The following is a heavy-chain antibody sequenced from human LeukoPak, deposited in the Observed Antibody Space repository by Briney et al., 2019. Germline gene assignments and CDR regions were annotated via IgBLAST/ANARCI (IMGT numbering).Heavy chain of an antibody. Sequence: SETLSLTCTVSGGSISSSSYYWGWIRQPPGKGLEWIGSIYYSGSTHYNPSLKSRVTISVDTSKNQFSLKLSSVTAADTAVYYCARSGIVDYWGQGTLVTVSS. J-gene: IGHJ4*02. D-gene: IGHD3-10*01. CDR3: ARSGIVDY. V-gene: IGHV4-39*01. CDR1: GGSISSSSYY. CDR2: IYYSGST.